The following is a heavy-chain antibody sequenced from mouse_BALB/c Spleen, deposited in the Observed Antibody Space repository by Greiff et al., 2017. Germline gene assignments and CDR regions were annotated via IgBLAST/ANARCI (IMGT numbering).Heavy chain of an antibody. Sequence: SGPELVKPGASVKVSCKASGYAFTSYNMYWVKQSHGKSLEWIGYIDPYNGGTSYNQKFKGKATLTVDKSSSTAYMHLNSLTSEDSAVYYCATTMITTGGYYAMDYWGQGTSVTVSS. J-gene: IGHJ4*01. CDR2: IDPYNGGT. CDR1: GYAFTSYN. D-gene: IGHD2-4*01. V-gene: IGHV1S135*01. CDR3: ATTMITTGGYYAMDY.